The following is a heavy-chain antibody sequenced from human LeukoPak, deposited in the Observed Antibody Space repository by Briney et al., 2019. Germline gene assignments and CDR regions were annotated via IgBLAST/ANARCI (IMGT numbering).Heavy chain of an antibody. Sequence: ASVKVSCKASGYTFTGHYIHWVRQAPGQGLEWMGWTNPNSGGTKYAQKFQGWVTMTGDTSISTAYMELSRLRSDDTAVYYCARDKSWAAAGSYYYYYGMDVWGQGTTVTVSS. J-gene: IGHJ6*02. CDR3: ARDKSWAAAGSYYYYYGMDV. D-gene: IGHD6-13*01. V-gene: IGHV1-2*04. CDR2: TNPNSGGT. CDR1: GYTFTGHY.